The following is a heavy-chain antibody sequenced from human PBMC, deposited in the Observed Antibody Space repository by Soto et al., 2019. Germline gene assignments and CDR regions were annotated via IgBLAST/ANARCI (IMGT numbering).Heavy chain of an antibody. CDR1: GGPVISGSYY. V-gene: IGHV4-61*01. J-gene: IGHJ4*02. CDR3: ARHSSGWDFDY. CDR2: IYYIGST. Sequence: SETLSLTCTVSGGPVISGSYYWSWIRQPPGKGLEWIGYIYYIGSTSYNPSLKSRVTISLDTSKNQFSLKLSSVTAADTAVYYCARHSSGWDFDYWGQGTLVTVSS. D-gene: IGHD6-19*01.